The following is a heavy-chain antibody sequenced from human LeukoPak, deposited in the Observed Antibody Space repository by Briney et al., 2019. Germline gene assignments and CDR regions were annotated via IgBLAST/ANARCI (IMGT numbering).Heavy chain of an antibody. CDR1: GFTFSSYS. D-gene: IGHD6-6*01. CDR2: ISSSSSTI. V-gene: IGHV3-48*01. CDR3: ARDPDYSSSGF. Sequence: PGGSLRLSCAASGFTFSSYSMNWVRQAPGKGLEWVSYISSSSSTIYYADSVKGRFTISRDNAKNSLYLQMNSLRAEDTAVYYCARDPDYSSSGFWGRGTLVTVSS. J-gene: IGHJ4*02.